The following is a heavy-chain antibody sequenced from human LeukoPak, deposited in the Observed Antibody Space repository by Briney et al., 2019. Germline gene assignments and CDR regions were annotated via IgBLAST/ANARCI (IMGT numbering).Heavy chain of an antibody. D-gene: IGHD3-22*01. V-gene: IGHV4-4*07. Sequence: SETLSLTCTVSGGSISSYYWSWIRQPAGKGLEWIGRIYTSGSTNYNPSLKSRVTMSVDTSKNQFSLKLSSVTAADTAVYYCARIRSYDSSGYYCIGVAFDIWGQGTMVTVSS. CDR3: ARIRSYDSSGYYCIGVAFDI. CDR1: GGSISSYY. J-gene: IGHJ3*02. CDR2: IYTSGST.